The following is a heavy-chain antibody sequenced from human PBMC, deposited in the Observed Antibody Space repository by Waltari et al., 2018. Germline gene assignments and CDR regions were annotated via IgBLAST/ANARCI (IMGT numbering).Heavy chain of an antibody. J-gene: IGHJ6*02. CDR2: IYRSGVT. CDR1: GGYISNLNFY. CDR3: AVSPDTATSRAAFHF. Sequence: QVQLQESGPGLAKASQTLSLTCDVSGGYISNLNFYWGWIRQPAGKGLGWIGRIYRSGVTDYNPSLRGRATMFLDMSKNQFSLTVDSLIAADTAVYYCAVSPDTATSRAAFHFWGPGTTVSVSS. V-gene: IGHV4-61*02. D-gene: IGHD5-18*01.